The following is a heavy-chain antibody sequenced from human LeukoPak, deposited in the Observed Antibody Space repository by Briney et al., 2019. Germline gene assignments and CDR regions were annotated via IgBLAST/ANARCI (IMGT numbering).Heavy chain of an antibody. CDR1: GFTFSNYA. CDR3: ARDLYDSSGYRISSPLY. V-gene: IGHV3-30-3*01. J-gene: IGHJ4*02. CDR2: ISYDGSNK. Sequence: GSLRLSCAASGFTFSNYAMHWVRQAPGKGLEWVAVISYDGSNKYYADSVKGRFTISRDNSKNTLYLQMNSLRAEDTAVYYCARDLYDSSGYRISSPLYWGQGTLVTVSS. D-gene: IGHD3-22*01.